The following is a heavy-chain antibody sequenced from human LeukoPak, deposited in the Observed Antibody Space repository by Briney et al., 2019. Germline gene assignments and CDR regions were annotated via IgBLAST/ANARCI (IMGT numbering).Heavy chain of an antibody. D-gene: IGHD6-6*01. J-gene: IGHJ6*03. CDR3: ASSSGAARNYYYMGV. CDR1: GGSISSGSYY. CDR2: IYYRGRT. Sequence: SETLSLTCTVSGGSISSGSYYWSWIRQPPGKGLEWIGSIYYRGRTYYNPSLKSRVTISVDTSKNQFSLKLSSVTAADTAVYYCASSSGAARNYYYMGVWGKGTTVTVSS. V-gene: IGHV4-39*01.